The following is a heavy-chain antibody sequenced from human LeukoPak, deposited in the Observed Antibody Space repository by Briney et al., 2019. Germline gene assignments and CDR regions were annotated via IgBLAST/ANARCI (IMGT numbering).Heavy chain of an antibody. CDR1: GFTFSSYA. J-gene: IGHJ6*03. Sequence: GGSLRLSCAASGFTFSSYAMHWVRQAPGKGLEWVAVISYDGSNKYYADSVKGRFTISRDNSRDTLYLQMNSLRAEDTAIYICAKGGGTYPYFLDVWGKGTTVIVSS. CDR3: AKGGGTYPYFLDV. CDR2: ISYDGSNK. V-gene: IGHV3-30*04. D-gene: IGHD1-26*01.